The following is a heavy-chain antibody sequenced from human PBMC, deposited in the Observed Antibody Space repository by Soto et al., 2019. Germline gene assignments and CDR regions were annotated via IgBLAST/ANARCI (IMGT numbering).Heavy chain of an antibody. D-gene: IGHD4-17*01. CDR1: GGSISSSDYY. J-gene: IGHJ4*02. Sequence: PSETLSLTCTVSGGSISSSDYYWSWIRQPPGKGLEWIGYIYYSGSTYYNPSLKSRVTISVDTSKNQFSLKLSSVTAADTAVYYCARLLWGYGDYGGGFDYWGQGTLVTVSS. CDR3: ARLLWGYGDYGGGFDY. V-gene: IGHV4-30-4*01. CDR2: IYYSGST.